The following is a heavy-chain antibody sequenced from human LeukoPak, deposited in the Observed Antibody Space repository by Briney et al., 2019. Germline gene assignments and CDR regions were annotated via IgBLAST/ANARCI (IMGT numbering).Heavy chain of an antibody. CDR2: ISYDGSNK. CDR3: ARGSFYDSSGYLYGMDV. J-gene: IGHJ6*02. Sequence: GGSLRLSCAASGFTFSSYAMHWVRQAPGKGLEWVAVISYDGSNKYYADSVKGRFTISRDNSKNTLYLQMNGLRAEDTAVYYCARGSFYDSSGYLYGMDVWGQGTTVTVSS. CDR1: GFTFSSYA. V-gene: IGHV3-30-3*01. D-gene: IGHD3-22*01.